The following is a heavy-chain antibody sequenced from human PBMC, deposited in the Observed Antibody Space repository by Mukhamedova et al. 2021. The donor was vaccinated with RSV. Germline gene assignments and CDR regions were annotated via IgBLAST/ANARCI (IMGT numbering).Heavy chain of an antibody. J-gene: IGHJ5*02. Sequence: GKGLEWVSSVSTTGATTYYPESVKGRFTISRDNSKSTLYLQMSSLRAEDTSLYYCVKGSWRGYYIFDHWGQGTLVTVSS. V-gene: IGHV3-23*01. CDR2: VSTTGATT. D-gene: IGHD3-3*01. CDR3: VKGSWRGYYIFDH.